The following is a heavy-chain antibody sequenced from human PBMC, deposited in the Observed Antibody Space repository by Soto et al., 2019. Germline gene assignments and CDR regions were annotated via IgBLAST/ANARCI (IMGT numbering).Heavy chain of an antibody. V-gene: IGHV4-4*07. CDR3: ARLTWESSGLYYFDY. J-gene: IGHJ4*02. CDR2: ICGSKST. CDR1: GGSISNYC. Sequence: KASETLSLTCTVSGGSISNYCWSWIRQPAGKGLEWIGRICGSKSTNYNPSLGGRVTVSVDTSKNQLALTMSSVTAADTAVYYCARLTWESSGLYYFDYWGQGTLVTVYS. D-gene: IGHD3-22*01.